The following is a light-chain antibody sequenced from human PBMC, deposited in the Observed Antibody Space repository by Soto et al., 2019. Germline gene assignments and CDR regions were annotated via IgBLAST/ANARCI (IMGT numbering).Light chain of an antibody. J-gene: IGKJ1*01. CDR3: HQYKNWFGT. CDR1: QSVGSN. CDR2: GAS. V-gene: IGKV3-15*01. Sequence: EIVMTQAPATLSVYPGERATLSCRASQSVGSNLAWYQQKPGQPPRLLSYGASSRATGIPARYSGSGYGTDFTLTISSLQSEDFVVYYCHQYKNWFGTFGQGTKVEIQ.